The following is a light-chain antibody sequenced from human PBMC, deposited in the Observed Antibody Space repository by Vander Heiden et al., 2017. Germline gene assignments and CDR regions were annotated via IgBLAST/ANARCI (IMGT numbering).Light chain of an antibody. V-gene: IGLV1-47*01. J-gene: IGLJ2*01. CDR1: SSNIGSNY. CDR2: RNN. CDR3: AAWDDSFSPPGV. Sequence: QSVLTQPPSASGTPGQRVTISCSGSSSNIGSNYVYWYQQLPGTAPKLLIYRNNQRPSGVPDRFSGSKSGTSASLAISGLRSEDEADYYCAAWDDSFSPPGVFGGGTKLTVL.